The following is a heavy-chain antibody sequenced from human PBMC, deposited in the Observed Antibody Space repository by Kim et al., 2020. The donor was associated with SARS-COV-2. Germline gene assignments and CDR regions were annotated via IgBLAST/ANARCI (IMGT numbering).Heavy chain of an antibody. J-gene: IGHJ4*02. V-gene: IGHV6-1*01. CDR1: GDSVSSNSAT. CDR3: SRGYDGNLDS. Sequence: QTLSLTCAISGDSVSSNSATWNWIRQSPSRGLEWLGRTYYRSKWYNNYAVSVKSRVTINPYTSKNQFSLQLNSVTPEDTAVYYCSRGYDGNLDSWGQGTLVTVSS. CDR2: TYYRSKWYN. D-gene: IGHD3-16*01.